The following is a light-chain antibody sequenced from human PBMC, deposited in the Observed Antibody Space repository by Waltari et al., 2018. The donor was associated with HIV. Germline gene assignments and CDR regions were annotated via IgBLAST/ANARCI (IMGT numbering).Light chain of an antibody. CDR2: DVT. Sequence: QSALTQPRSVSGSPGQSVTISCTGTSNDVGGYQYVSWYQKHPGNAPKLIIFDVTQRTSWGPDLFSGSKSGNTASLTISGLQAADEADFYCSSYAGSYTWLFGGGTKVTVL. V-gene: IGLV2-11*01. J-gene: IGLJ3*02. CDR3: SSYAGSYTWL. CDR1: SNDVGGYQY.